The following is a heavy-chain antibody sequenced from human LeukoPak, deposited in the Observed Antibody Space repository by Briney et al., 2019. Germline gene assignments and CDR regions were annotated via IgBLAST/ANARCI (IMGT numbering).Heavy chain of an antibody. CDR2: ISYDGSNE. D-gene: IGHD3-9*01. V-gene: IGHV3-30*18. CDR1: GFTLSSYA. Sequence: PGRSLRLSCAASGFTLSSYAMHWVRQAPGKGLEWVAVISYDGSNEYYADSVKGRFTISRDNSRNTLHLQMNSLRAEDTAVYSCAKASLRYFDWFSDYWGQGTLVTVSS. J-gene: IGHJ4*02. CDR3: AKASLRYFDWFSDY.